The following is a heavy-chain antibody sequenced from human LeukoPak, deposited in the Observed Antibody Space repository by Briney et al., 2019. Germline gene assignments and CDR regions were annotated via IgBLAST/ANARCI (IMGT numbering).Heavy chain of an antibody. D-gene: IGHD7-27*01. J-gene: IGHJ4*02. Sequence: ASVRVSCKASGYTFTSYDINWMRQATGQGLEWMGWMSPNSGNTGYAQKFQGRVTMTRDTSTGTAYLELSSLRSEDSAVYYCVRTPPNWGADFWGQGTLVTVSS. CDR2: MSPNSGNT. CDR1: GYTFTSYD. V-gene: IGHV1-8*01. CDR3: VRTPPNWGADF.